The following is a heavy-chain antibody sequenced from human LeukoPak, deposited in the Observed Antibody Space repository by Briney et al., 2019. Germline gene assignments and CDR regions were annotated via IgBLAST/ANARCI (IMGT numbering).Heavy chain of an antibody. V-gene: IGHV4-34*01. Sequence: SETLSLTCAVYGGSFSGYYWSWIRRPPGKGLEWIGEINHSGSTNYNPSLKSRVTISVDTSKNQFSLKLSSVTAADTAVYYCARGHWTVDYWGQGTLVTVSS. CDR2: INHSGST. J-gene: IGHJ4*02. CDR1: GGSFSGYY. CDR3: ARGHWTVDY. D-gene: IGHD1-1*01.